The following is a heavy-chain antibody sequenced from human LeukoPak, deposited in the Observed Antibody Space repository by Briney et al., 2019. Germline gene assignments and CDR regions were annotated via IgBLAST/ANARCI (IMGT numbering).Heavy chain of an antibody. D-gene: IGHD4-17*01. CDR2: IKEDGSEK. V-gene: IGHV3-7*01. CDR3: ARDEAYASDY. CDR1: GFTFSSYA. J-gene: IGHJ4*02. Sequence: GGSLRLSCAASGFTFSSYAMHWVRQAPGKGLEWVANIKEDGSEKYYVDSVKGRFTISRDNAKNSLYLQMNSLRVEDTAVYYCARDEAYASDYWGQGTLVTVSS.